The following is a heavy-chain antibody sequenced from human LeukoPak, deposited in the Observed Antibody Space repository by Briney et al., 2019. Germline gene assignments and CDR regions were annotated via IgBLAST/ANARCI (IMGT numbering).Heavy chain of an antibody. CDR2: IYSNGHI. D-gene: IGHD3-10*01. Sequence: SETLSLTCTVSGGSIRSSYYYWGWIRQPPGKGLEWIGDIYSNGHISYNPSLKSRAAISVDTSKNQFSLNLSSVTAADTALYYCARRHYGSGNIDSWGQGTLVTVSS. V-gene: IGHV4-39*01. CDR3: ARRHYGSGNIDS. CDR1: GGSIRSSYYY. J-gene: IGHJ4*02.